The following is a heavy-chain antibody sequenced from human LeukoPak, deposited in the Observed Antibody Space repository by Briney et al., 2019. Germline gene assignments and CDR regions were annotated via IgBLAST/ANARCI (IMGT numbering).Heavy chain of an antibody. V-gene: IGHV5-51*01. CDR3: ARQVEPTLYFDY. Sequence: GESLKISCKASGFSFTTYWIGWVRQMPGKGLEWMGIIYLGDSDTRYSPSFQGQVTISADKSISTAYLQWSSLKASDTAMYYCARQVEPTLYFDYWGQGTLVTVSS. D-gene: IGHD1-1*01. CDR2: IYLGDSDT. J-gene: IGHJ4*02. CDR1: GFSFTTYW.